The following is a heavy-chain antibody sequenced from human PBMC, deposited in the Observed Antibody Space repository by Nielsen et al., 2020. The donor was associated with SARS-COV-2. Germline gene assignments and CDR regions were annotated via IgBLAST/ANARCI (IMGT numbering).Heavy chain of an antibody. CDR3: ASCKGDGKYFDCEGFDY. CDR2: MNPNNGNT. CDR1: GYSFTSYE. J-gene: IGHJ4*02. Sequence: ASVKVSCKASGYSFTSYEINWVRQATGQGLEWMGWMNPNNGNTGYAQKFQGRVTMTRSTSTSTAYMELHSLGSEDTAVYYCASCKGDGKYFDCEGFDYWGQGTLVTVSS. V-gene: IGHV1-8*02. D-gene: IGHD3-9*01.